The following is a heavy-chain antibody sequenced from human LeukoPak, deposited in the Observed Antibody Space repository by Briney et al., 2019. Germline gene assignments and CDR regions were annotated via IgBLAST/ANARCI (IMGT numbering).Heavy chain of an antibody. CDR3: ARVGGVAFDI. J-gene: IGHJ3*02. CDR1: GFTVSSNY. V-gene: IGHV3-53*01. Sequence: GGSLRLSCAASGFTVSSNYMSWVRQAQGEGRERVPVIYSGGSTHYADSVKGRSTISTDNSKNTLYLQMNSLRAEDTAVYYCARVGGVAFDIWGQGTMVTVSS. CDR2: IYSGGST. D-gene: IGHD3-16*01.